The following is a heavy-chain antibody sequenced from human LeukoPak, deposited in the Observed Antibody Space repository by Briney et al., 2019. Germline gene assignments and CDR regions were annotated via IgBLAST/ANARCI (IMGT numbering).Heavy chain of an antibody. CDR1: GGSISTDNYY. D-gene: IGHD5-12*01. V-gene: IGHV4-39*07. J-gene: IGHJ4*02. Sequence: PSETLSLTCTVSGGSISTDNYYWSWIRQPPGKGLECIGSIYYSARTYYNPSLKSRVTISVDTSKNQFSLKLSSVTAADTAVYYCARVGYSSSIDYWGQGTLVTVSS. CDR2: IYYSART. CDR3: ARVGYSSSIDY.